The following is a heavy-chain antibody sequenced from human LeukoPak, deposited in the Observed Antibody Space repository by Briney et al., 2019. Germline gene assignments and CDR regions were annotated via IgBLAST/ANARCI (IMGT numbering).Heavy chain of an antibody. CDR1: GGSISSYY. V-gene: IGHV4-59*01. J-gene: IGHJ6*02. CDR3: ARDLRAHVAYYYYGMDV. D-gene: IGHD5-12*01. Sequence: SETLSLTCTVSGGSISSYYWSWIRQSPGKGLEWIGYIYYSGSTNYNPSLKSRVTISVDTSKNQFSLKLSSVTAADTAVYYCARDLRAHVAYYYYGMDVWGQGTTVTVSS. CDR2: IYYSGST.